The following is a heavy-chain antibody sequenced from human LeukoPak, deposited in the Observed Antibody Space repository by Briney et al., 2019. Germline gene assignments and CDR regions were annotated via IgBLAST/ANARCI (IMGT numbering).Heavy chain of an antibody. CDR2: IKQDGSEK. CDR1: GFTFSSYW. Sequence: SGGSLRLSCAASGFTFSSYWMSWVRQAPGRGLEWVANIKQDGSEKYYVDSVKGRFTISRDNAKNSLYLQMNSLRAEDTAVYYCAREGDIVVVVAAPMDWYFDLWSRDILLTVSS. J-gene: IGHJ2*01. CDR3: AREGDIVVVVAAPMDWYFDL. D-gene: IGHD2-15*01. V-gene: IGHV3-7*01.